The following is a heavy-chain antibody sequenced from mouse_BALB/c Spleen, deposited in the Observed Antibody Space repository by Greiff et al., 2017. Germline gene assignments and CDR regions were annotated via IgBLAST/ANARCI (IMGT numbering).Heavy chain of an antibody. CDR2: IYPGDGDT. D-gene: IGHD1-1*01. Sequence: VQVVESGAELVRPGSSVKISCKASGYAFSSYWMNWVKQRPGQGLEWIGQIYPGDGDTNYNGKFKGKATLTADKSSSTAYMQLSSLTSEDSAVYFCARSGITTVVAHYYAMDYWGQGTSVTVSS. CDR1: GYAFSSYW. J-gene: IGHJ4*01. V-gene: IGHV1-80*01. CDR3: ARSGITTVVAHYYAMDY.